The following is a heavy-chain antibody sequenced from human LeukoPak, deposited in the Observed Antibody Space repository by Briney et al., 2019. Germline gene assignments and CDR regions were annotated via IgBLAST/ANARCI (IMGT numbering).Heavy chain of an antibody. J-gene: IGHJ6*03. Sequence: VASVKVSCKASGYTFTSYGISWVRQAPGQGLEWMGWISPYNGNTVYAQKFQGRVTMTRDTSISTAYMELSRLRSDDTAVYYCAREVDCSSTSCYLSSRGAGYYYYYMDVWGKGTAVTVSS. CDR1: GYTFTSYG. CDR2: ISPYNGNT. D-gene: IGHD2-2*01. V-gene: IGHV1-18*01. CDR3: AREVDCSSTSCYLSSRGAGYYYYYMDV.